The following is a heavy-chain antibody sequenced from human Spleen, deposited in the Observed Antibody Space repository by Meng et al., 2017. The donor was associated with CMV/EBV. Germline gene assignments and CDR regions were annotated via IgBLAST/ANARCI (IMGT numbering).Heavy chain of an antibody. V-gene: IGHV4-38-2*02. CDR3: ARVLEYCSSTSCPYYFDY. J-gene: IGHJ4*02. D-gene: IGHD2-2*01. CDR2: IYHSGRS. Sequence: SETLSLTCTVSGYSISNGYYWAWIRQPPGKGLECIGSIYHSGRSSYNPSLKSRVTISVDTSKNQFSLELSSVTATDTAVYYCARVLEYCSSTSCPYYFDYWGLGTLVTVSS. CDR1: GYSISNGYY.